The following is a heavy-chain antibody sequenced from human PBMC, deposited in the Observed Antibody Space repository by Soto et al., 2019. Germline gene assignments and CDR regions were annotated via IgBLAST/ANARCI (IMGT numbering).Heavy chain of an antibody. CDR1: GFTFSSYG. V-gene: IGHV3-33*01. Sequence: QVQLVESGGGVVQPGRSLRLSCAASGFTFSSYGMHWVRQAPGKGLEWVAVIWYDGSNKYYADSVKGRFTISRDNSKNTLYLQMNSLRAEDTAVYYCARDRGSGYGGMDVWGQGTTVTVSS. CDR3: ARDRGSGYGGMDV. D-gene: IGHD3-22*01. CDR2: IWYDGSNK. J-gene: IGHJ6*02.